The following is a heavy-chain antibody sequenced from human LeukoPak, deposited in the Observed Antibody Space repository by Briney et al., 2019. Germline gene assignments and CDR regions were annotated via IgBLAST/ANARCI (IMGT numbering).Heavy chain of an antibody. CDR3: ASIGERYLQTEHYFHH. CDR2: ISDDESTK. J-gene: IGHJ1*01. V-gene: IGHV3-30*04. CDR1: GFTFSDYA. D-gene: IGHD3-3*01. Sequence: PGGSLRLSCAASGFTFSDYAMHWVRQAPGKGLEWVAIISDDESTKYYADSVKDRFTISRGNSKNTLYLQMDSLRAEDTAVYYCASIGERYLQTEHYFHHWGQGTLVTVSS.